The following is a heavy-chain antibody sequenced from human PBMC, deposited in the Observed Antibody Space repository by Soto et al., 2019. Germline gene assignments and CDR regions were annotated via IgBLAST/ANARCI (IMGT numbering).Heavy chain of an antibody. CDR1: GFTFTYRY. CDR3: ATGGGGPAPFTWELPGL. D-gene: IGHD1-26*01. CDR2: ITPSTGDV. V-gene: IGHV1-45*02. Sequence: SVKVSCKASGFTFTYRYLHWVRQAPGQALEWMGWITPSTGDVNYPQKFQERVTITTDRSMSTVYMELTSLTSEDSAMYFCATGGGGPAPFTWELPGLWGPGTLVTVSS. J-gene: IGHJ4*02.